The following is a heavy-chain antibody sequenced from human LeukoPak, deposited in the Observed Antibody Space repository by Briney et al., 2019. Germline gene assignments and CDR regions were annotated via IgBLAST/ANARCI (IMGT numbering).Heavy chain of an antibody. J-gene: IGHJ5*02. Sequence: GASVKVSCKASGYTFTGYYMHWVRQAPGQGLEWMGRINPNSGGTNYAQKFQGRVTMTRDTSISTAYMELSRLRSDDTAVYYCARTAITIFGVVIIYNWFDPWGQGTLVTVSS. CDR3: ARTAITIFGVVIIYNWFDP. V-gene: IGHV1-2*06. D-gene: IGHD3-3*01. CDR1: GYTFTGYY. CDR2: INPNSGGT.